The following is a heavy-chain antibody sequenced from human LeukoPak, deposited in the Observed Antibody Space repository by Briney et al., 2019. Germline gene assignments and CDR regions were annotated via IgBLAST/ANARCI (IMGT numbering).Heavy chain of an antibody. D-gene: IGHD5-18*01. CDR2: ISGSGGST. CDR3: AKDDLDTAMGY. Sequence: GGSLRLPCAASGFTFSTYAMSWVRQIPGKGLEWVSAISGSGGSTYYADSVKGRFTISRDNSKNTLYLQMNSLRAEDTAVYYCAKDDLDTAMGYWGQGTLVTVSS. J-gene: IGHJ4*02. CDR1: GFTFSTYA. V-gene: IGHV3-23*01.